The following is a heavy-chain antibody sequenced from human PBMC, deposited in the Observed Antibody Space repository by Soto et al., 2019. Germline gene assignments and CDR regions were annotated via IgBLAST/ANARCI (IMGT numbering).Heavy chain of an antibody. Sequence: SVKVSCKASGGTFSSYAISWVRQTPGQGLEWMGGIIPIFGTANYAQKFQGRVTITADESTSTAYMELSSLRSEDTAVYYCARGYYYDSSGYGPNDYWGQGTLVTVSS. V-gene: IGHV1-69*13. J-gene: IGHJ4*02. CDR3: ARGYYYDSSGYGPNDY. CDR1: GGTFSSYA. D-gene: IGHD3-22*01. CDR2: IIPIFGTA.